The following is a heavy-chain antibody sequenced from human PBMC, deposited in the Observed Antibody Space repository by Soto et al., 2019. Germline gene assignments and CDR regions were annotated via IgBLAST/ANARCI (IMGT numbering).Heavy chain of an antibody. J-gene: IGHJ6*02. Sequence: GGSLRLSCAASGFNVDSFEMSWVRQPQGKGLQWLSSMSSGGSAIHYADSVKGRFTISRDSANNTLYLQINTLRAEDTAVYYCARDFGPTSGYHFYPTDVWGQGTTVTVSS. CDR1: GFNVDSFE. V-gene: IGHV3-48*03. CDR3: ARDFGPTSGYHFYPTDV. CDR2: MSSGGSAI. D-gene: IGHD3-22*01.